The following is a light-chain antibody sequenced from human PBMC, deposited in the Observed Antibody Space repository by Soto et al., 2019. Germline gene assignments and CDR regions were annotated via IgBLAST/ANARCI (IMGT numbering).Light chain of an antibody. CDR3: QQRKHWPPIT. J-gene: IGKJ5*01. CDR1: QGVGNY. Sequence: EIVLTQSPGTLSLSPGERATLSCRASQGVGNYVAWYQQKPGQAPRLLIFDSSNRATGFPVRFSGSGSGTVFTLTIGSLEPEDSAVYYCQQRKHWPPITFGQGTRLEIK. V-gene: IGKV3-11*01. CDR2: DSS.